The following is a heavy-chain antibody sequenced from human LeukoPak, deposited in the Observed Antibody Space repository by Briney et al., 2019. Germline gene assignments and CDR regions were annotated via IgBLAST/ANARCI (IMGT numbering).Heavy chain of an antibody. CDR1: GGSISSSSYY. CDR2: IYYSGST. V-gene: IGHV4-39*07. D-gene: IGHD4-17*01. J-gene: IGHJ4*02. Sequence: SETLSLTCTVSGGSISSSSYYWGWFRQPPGKGLEWIGSIYYSGSTYYNPSLKSRVTISVDTPKNQFSLKLSSVTAADTAVYYCARDDYGDYEYFFDYWGQGTLVTVSS. CDR3: ARDDYGDYEYFFDY.